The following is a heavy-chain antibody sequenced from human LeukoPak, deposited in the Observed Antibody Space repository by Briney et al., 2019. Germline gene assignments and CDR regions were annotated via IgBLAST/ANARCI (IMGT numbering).Heavy chain of an antibody. Sequence: HPGGSLRLSCAASGFTFSNYEMNWVHQAPGKGLEWVSYISSSGRTIYYADSVKGRFTISRDNAKNSLYLQMNNLRAEDTAIYYCARDLDGGNSFDYWGQGTLVTVS. V-gene: IGHV3-48*03. J-gene: IGHJ4*02. CDR3: ARDLDGGNSFDY. CDR1: GFTFSNYE. D-gene: IGHD4-23*01. CDR2: ISSSGRTI.